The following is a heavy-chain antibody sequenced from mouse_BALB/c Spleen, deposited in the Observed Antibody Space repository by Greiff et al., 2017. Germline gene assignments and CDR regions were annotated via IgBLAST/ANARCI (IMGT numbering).Heavy chain of an antibody. J-gene: IGHJ4*01. CDR2: INPSNGGT. CDR1: GYTFTSYY. D-gene: IGHD2-3*01. V-gene: IGHV1S81*02. Sequence: QVQLQQPGAELVKPGASVKLSCKASGYTFTSYYMYWVKQRPGQGLEWIGGINPSNGGTNFNEKFKSKATLTVDKSSSTGYMQLSSLTSEDSAVYYCTRWGYYVGSAMDYWGQGTSVTVSS. CDR3: TRWGYYVGSAMDY.